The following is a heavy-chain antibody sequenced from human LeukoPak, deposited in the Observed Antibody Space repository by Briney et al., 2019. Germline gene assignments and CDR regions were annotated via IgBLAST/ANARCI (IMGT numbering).Heavy chain of an antibody. J-gene: IGHJ4*02. CDR3: ARVDMATAALFDY. CDR2: IKSDGTTT. V-gene: IGHV3-74*01. Sequence: PGGSLRLSCAASGFSLSSYWMHWVRQVPGKGLVWVSRIKSDGTTTSYADSVKGRFTISRDNAKNTLYLQMNSLRAEDTAVYYCARVDMATAALFDYWGQGTLVTVSS. CDR1: GFSLSSYW. D-gene: IGHD5-24*01.